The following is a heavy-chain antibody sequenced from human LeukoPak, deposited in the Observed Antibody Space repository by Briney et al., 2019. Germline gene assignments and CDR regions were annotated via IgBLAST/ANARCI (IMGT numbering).Heavy chain of an antibody. CDR1: GGSISSSSFH. D-gene: IGHD3-10*01. CDR2: IYYSGST. V-gene: IGHV4-39*07. J-gene: IGHJ4*02. Sequence: SETLSLTCTVSGGSISSSSFHWGWIRQPPGKGLEWIGTIYYSGSTYYNPSLKSRVTMSVDTSKNQVSLTLSSVTAADTAVYYCAREGLGELYGSFDYWGQGTLVSVSS. CDR3: AREGLGELYGSFDY.